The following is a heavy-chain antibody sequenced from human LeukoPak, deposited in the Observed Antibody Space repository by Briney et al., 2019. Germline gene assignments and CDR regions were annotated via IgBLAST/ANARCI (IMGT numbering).Heavy chain of an antibody. CDR3: ARRRMANPFDY. CDR2: IYYSGST. CDR1: GGSISSSSYY. V-gene: IGHV4-39*01. D-gene: IGHD5-24*01. Sequence: SESLSLTCTVSGGSISSSSYYWGWLRQPPGKGLEWIGSIYYSGSTYYNPSLKRRVTIAVDTSKNQFSLKLSSVTAADTAVYYCARRRMANPFDYWGQGTLVTVSS. J-gene: IGHJ4*02.